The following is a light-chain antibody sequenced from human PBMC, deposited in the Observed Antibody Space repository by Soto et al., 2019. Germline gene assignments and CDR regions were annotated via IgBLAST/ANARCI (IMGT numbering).Light chain of an antibody. CDR2: GAS. CDR1: QRVSSSY. V-gene: IGKV3-20*01. Sequence: EIVLTQSPGTLSLSPGKRATLSCRASQRVSSSYLAWYQKKPGQAPRLLIYGASSRATGIPDRFSGSGSGTDFTLTISRLEPEVFAVYYCQQYGSSTGWTFGQGTKVEIK. CDR3: QQYGSSTGWT. J-gene: IGKJ1*01.